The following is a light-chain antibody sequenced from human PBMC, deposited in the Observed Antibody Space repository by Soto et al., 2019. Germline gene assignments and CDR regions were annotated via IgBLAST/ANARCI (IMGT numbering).Light chain of an antibody. J-gene: IGKJ1*01. Sequence: DIQMNQSPSSLSAYVGDRVTITCRASQPVTNYLSWYQQKPGKAPTLLIYAASRLQSGVPYRFSAGESGTEFTLSINSLLPEDFATYYCQQSYITPCTFGQGTKVDIK. CDR1: QPVTNY. V-gene: IGKV1-39*01. CDR2: AAS. CDR3: QQSYITPCT.